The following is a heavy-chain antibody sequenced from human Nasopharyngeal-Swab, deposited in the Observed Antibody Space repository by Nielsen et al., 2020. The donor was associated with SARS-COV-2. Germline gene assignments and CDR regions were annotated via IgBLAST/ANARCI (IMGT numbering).Heavy chain of an antibody. CDR3: AKASFETGGVRLGYYFDS. CDR1: GFIFSRYG. CDR2: ISYDGSNT. Sequence: GESLKISCAASGFIFSRYGMHWVRQAPGKGLEWVAVISYDGSNTYYADSVKGRFTISRDNAENSLYLQMDSLRIEDTAVYYCAKASFETGGVRLGYYFDSWGQGTLVTVSS. V-gene: IGHV3-30*18. D-gene: IGHD3-16*01. J-gene: IGHJ4*02.